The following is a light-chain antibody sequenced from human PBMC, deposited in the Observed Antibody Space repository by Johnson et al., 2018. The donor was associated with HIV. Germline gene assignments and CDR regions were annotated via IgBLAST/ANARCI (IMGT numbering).Light chain of an antibody. CDR2: ENN. CDR1: SSNIGNSY. CDR3: GPWDGSLTPGGV. J-gene: IGLJ1*01. V-gene: IGLV1-51*02. Sequence: QSVLSQPPSVSAAPGQKVTISCSGSSSNIGNSYVSWYQQLPGTAPKLIMYENNKRPSGIPDRFSGSKSATSATLAITGLQNGDESDYYCGPWDGSLTPGGVMGTGTKVTVL.